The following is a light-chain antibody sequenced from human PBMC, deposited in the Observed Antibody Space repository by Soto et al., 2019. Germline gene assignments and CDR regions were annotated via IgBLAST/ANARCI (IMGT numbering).Light chain of an antibody. Sequence: QSVLAQPASVSGSPGQSITISCIGTSRDVGGYNYVSWYQHHPGEAPKLMIYEVSNRPSGVSDRFSAAKSGNTASLTISGLEVEEEADYYCCSFSFSATLPFVFGNGTKVTVL. J-gene: IGLJ1*01. CDR3: CSFSFSATLPFV. CDR1: SRDVGGYNY. V-gene: IGLV2-14*01. CDR2: EVS.